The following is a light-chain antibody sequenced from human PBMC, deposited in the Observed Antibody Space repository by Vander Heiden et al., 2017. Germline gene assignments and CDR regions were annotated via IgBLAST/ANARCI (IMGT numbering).Light chain of an antibody. CDR1: SGSVSTSYY. V-gene: IGLV8-61*01. Sequence: QTVLTQEPSSSVSPGGTVTLTCGLSSGSVSTSYYPSWYQQTPGQAPRTLIYSTNTRSSGVPDRFSGSILGNKAALTITGAQADDESDYYCVLYMGSGIWVFGGGTKLTVL. J-gene: IGLJ3*02. CDR2: STN. CDR3: VLYMGSGIWV.